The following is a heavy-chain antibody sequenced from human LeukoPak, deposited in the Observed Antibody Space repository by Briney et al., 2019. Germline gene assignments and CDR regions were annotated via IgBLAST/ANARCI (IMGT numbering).Heavy chain of an antibody. CDR3: ARGGRTVTTPVGVDY. V-gene: IGHV3-21*01. CDR1: GFTFSSYT. J-gene: IGHJ4*02. Sequence: PGGSLRLSCAASGFTFSSYTMNWVRQAPGKGLEWVSSISYSNSYICYADSVKGRFTISRDTAKNSLYLRMNSLRAEDTAVYYCARGGRTVTTPVGVDYWGQGTLVTVSS. D-gene: IGHD4-17*01. CDR2: ISYSNSYI.